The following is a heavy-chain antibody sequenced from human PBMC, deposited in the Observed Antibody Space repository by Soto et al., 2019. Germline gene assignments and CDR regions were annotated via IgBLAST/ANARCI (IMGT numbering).Heavy chain of an antibody. CDR2: ISTTSTYI. D-gene: IGHD3-10*02. V-gene: IGHV3-21*01. Sequence: PGGSLRLSCAASGFSFSSDSMGWVRQAPGKGLEWVSSISTTSTYIYYADSVKGRFTISRDNANNSLHLQMNSLRAEDTAVYYCTRDYVMDVWGQGTTVTVSS. J-gene: IGHJ6*02. CDR1: GFSFSSDS. CDR3: TRDYVMDV.